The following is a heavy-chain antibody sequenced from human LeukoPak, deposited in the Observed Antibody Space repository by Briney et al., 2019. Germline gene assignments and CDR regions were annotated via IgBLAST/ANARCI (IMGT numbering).Heavy chain of an antibody. CDR2: IYYSGTT. D-gene: IGHD6-6*01. J-gene: IGHJ4*02. CDR3: ARLSSSGRDY. V-gene: IGHV4-59*08. Sequence: SETLSLTCTVSGGSISNYYWSWIRQPPGKGLECIGYIYYSGTTNYNPSLKSRVTISVDTSKNQFSLKLSSVTAADTAVYYCARLSSSGRDYWGQGTLVTVSS. CDR1: GGSISNYY.